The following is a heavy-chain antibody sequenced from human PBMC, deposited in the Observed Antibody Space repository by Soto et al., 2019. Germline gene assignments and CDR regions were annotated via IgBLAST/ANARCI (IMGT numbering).Heavy chain of an antibody. CDR1: GYTLTELS. CDR2: FDPEDGET. D-gene: IGHD2-15*01. V-gene: IGHV1-24*01. CDR3: ATESSAQRPRYRSGGSCYFFPPGFDY. J-gene: IGHJ4*02. Sequence: ASVKVSCKVSGYTLTELSMHWVRQAPGKGLEWMGGFDPEDGETIYAQKFQGRVTMTEDTSTDTAYMELSSLRSEDTAVYYCATESSAQRPRYRSGGSCYFFPPGFDYWGQGTLVTVSS.